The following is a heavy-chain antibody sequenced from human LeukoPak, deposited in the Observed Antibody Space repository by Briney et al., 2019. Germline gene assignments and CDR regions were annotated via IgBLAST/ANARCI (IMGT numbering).Heavy chain of an antibody. Sequence: PGGSLRLSCAASGFTFSSYSMNWVRQPPGKGLEWIGEIKHSGSTNYNPSLKSRVTISVDTSKNQFSLKLSSVTAADTAVYYCARVPRKDDAFDIWGQGTMVTVSS. D-gene: IGHD6-6*01. CDR1: GFTFSSYS. CDR3: ARVPRKDDAFDI. CDR2: IKHSGST. V-gene: IGHV4-34*01. J-gene: IGHJ3*02.